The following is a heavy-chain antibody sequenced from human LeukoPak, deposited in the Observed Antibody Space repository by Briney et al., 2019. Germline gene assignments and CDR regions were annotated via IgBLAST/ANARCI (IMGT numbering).Heavy chain of an antibody. CDR2: ISSSSSTI. CDR3: ARLSGSYGY. V-gene: IGHV3-48*01. Sequence: PGGSLRLSCTASGFTFSSYSMNWVRQAPGKGLEWVSYISSSSSTIYYASSVMGRFTISRDNAKNSLYLQMNSLRAEDTAVFYCARLSGSYGYWGQGTLVTVSS. J-gene: IGHJ4*02. CDR1: GFTFSSYS. D-gene: IGHD1-26*01.